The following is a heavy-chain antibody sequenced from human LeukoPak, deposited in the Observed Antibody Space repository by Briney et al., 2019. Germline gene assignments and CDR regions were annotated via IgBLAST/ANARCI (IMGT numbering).Heavy chain of an antibody. CDR2: INTQNGKT. CDR1: GYTFTTYG. D-gene: IGHD2-21*02. CDR3: ARKGCFGDCYLFDY. J-gene: IGHJ4*02. Sequence: GASVKVSCKASGYTFTTYGISWLRQAPGQGLEWMGWINTQNGKTTYTEKVQGRVTMATDTSTSTAYMEVRSLRSDDTAVYFCARKGCFGDCYLFDYWGQGTLVTVSS. V-gene: IGHV1-18*01.